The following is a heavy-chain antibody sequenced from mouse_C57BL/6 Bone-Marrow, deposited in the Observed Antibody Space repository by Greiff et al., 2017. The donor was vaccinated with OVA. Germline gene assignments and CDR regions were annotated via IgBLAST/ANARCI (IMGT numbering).Heavy chain of an antibody. Sequence: QVQLQQSGAELARPGASVKLSCKASGYTFTSYGISWVKQRTGQGLEWIGEIYPRSGNTYYNAKFKGKATLTADKSSSTAYMELRSLTSEDSAVYFCAREGTYYSNYWFAYWGQGTLVTVSA. D-gene: IGHD2-5*01. V-gene: IGHV1-81*01. CDR2: IYPRSGNT. J-gene: IGHJ3*01. CDR3: AREGTYYSNYWFAY. CDR1: GYTFTSYG.